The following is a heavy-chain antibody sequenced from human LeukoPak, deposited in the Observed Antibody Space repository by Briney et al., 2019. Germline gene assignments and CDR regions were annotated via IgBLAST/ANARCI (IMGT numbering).Heavy chain of an antibody. J-gene: IGHJ4*02. CDR2: INPSGGST. CDR3: AREGDERSGYSLTLNN. CDR1: GYTFTSYY. V-gene: IGHV1-46*01. Sequence: ASVKVSCTASGYTFTSYYMHWVRQAPGQGLEWMGIINPSGGSTSYAQKFQGRVTMTRDTSTSTVYMELSSLRSEDTAVYYCAREGDERSGYSLTLNNGAQETLVTVSS. D-gene: IGHD3-22*01.